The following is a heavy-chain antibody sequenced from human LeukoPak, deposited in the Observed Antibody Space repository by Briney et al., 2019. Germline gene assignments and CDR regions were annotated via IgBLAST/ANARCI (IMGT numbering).Heavy chain of an antibody. CDR3: ARDRSMSGWYIDL. V-gene: IGHV3-33*01. Sequence: PGRSLRLSCAASGFTFSSYGMHWVRQAPGKGLEWVAVIWYDGSNKYYPDSVQGRFTISRDNSKNTLYLQVNSLGAEDTAVYYCARDRSMSGWYIDLWGRGTLVTVSS. CDR2: IWYDGSNK. D-gene: IGHD2/OR15-2a*01. J-gene: IGHJ2*01. CDR1: GFTFSSYG.